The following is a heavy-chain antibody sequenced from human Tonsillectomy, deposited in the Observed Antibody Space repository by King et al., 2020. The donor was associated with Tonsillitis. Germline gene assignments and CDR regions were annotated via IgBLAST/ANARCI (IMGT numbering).Heavy chain of an antibody. CDR3: ARDSRRRIAVAAATFDV. CDR2: ISDDGSND. Sequence: VQLGEAGGGVVQPGGSVRRSCAASGFTFWNHAMHWVRQAPGKGLEWVAVISDDGSNDFYAHSVKGRLTISRDNSKMYLLINSLRPEDTAVYYCARDSRRRIAVAAATFDVWGQGALVIVSS. CDR1: GFTFWNHA. J-gene: IGHJ4*02. V-gene: IGHV3-30*01. D-gene: IGHD6-19*01.